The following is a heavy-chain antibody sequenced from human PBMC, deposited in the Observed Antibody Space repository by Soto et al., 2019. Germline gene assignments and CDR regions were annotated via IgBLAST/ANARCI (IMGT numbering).Heavy chain of an antibody. V-gene: IGHV3-66*01. CDR3: EGTNLEAFDI. J-gene: IGHJ3*02. Sequence: SGGGLVQRGGSLRLSCAASGFSVSSNYMSWVRQAPGKGLEWVSVIYDGGSTYYADSVKGRFTISRDNFKNTLYLQMNSLGVEDTAVYYCEGTNLEAFDIWGQGTMVTVSS. CDR1: GFSVSSNY. D-gene: IGHD2-8*01. CDR2: IYDGGST.